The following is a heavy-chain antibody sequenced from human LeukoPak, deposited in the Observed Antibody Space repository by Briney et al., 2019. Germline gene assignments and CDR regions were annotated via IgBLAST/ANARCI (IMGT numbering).Heavy chain of an antibody. J-gene: IGHJ5*02. V-gene: IGHV1-18*01. Sequence: ASVKVSCKASGYTFTSYGISWVRQAPGQGLEWMGWISAYNGNTNYAQKLQGRVTTTTDTSTSTAYMELRSLRSDDTAVYYCARDHGGIVVVTLVNWFDPWGQGTLVTVSS. CDR1: GYTFTSYG. D-gene: IGHD3-22*01. CDR2: ISAYNGNT. CDR3: ARDHGGIVVVTLVNWFDP.